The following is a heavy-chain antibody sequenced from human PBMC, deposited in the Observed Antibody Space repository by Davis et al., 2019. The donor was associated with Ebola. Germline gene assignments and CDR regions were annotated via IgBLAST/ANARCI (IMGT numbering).Heavy chain of an antibody. J-gene: IGHJ4*02. CDR1: GITFSDHY. CDR2: IRNKANTYTI. CDR3: ATGSGSTGWRAFHY. V-gene: IGHV3-72*01. Sequence: PGGSLRLSCAASGITFSDHYMDWVRQGPGKGLEWVARIRNKANTYTIECAASVKGRFTISRDDSRNSLYLQMNSLNTDDTAVYHCATGSGSTGWRAFHYWGQGTLVTVSS. D-gene: IGHD6-19*01.